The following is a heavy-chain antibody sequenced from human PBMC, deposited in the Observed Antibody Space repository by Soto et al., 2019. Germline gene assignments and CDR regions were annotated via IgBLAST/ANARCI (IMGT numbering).Heavy chain of an antibody. J-gene: IGHJ4*02. V-gene: IGHV2-5*02. CDR3: AHEPAAGSPGPRCDY. CDR2: IYWDDDT. CDR1: GFSLSTSGVG. Sequence: QITLKESGTTLVKPTQTLTLTCTFSGFSLSTSGVGVGWIRQPPGKALEWLALIYWDDDTRYSPSLKSRLTITKDTPKNQVVLTMTNVDPVDTATYYCAHEPAAGSPGPRCDYWGQGTLVTVSS. D-gene: IGHD6-13*01.